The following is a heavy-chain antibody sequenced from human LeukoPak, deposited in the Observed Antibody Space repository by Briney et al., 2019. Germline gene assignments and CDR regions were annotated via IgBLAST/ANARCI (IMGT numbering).Heavy chain of an antibody. CDR3: ARDVI. J-gene: IGHJ4*02. D-gene: IGHD3-10*01. Sequence: SETLSLTCAVYGGSFSGYYWSWIRQPPGKGLEWIGEINHSGSTNYNPSLKSRVTISVDTSKNQFSLKLSSVTAADTALYYCARDVIWGQGTLVTVSS. CDR2: INHSGST. CDR1: GGSFSGYY. V-gene: IGHV4-34*01.